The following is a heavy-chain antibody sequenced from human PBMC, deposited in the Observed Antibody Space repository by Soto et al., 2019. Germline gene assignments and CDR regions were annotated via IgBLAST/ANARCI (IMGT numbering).Heavy chain of an antibody. Sequence: QVQLVESGGGVVQPGRSLRLSCAASGFTFSSYGMHWVRQAPGKGLEWVAVISYDGSNKYYADSVKGRFTISRDNSQNPLYLQKDSLRGEETAVYYCANARFGVVIQGGMDVWGQGTTVTVSS. J-gene: IGHJ6*02. V-gene: IGHV3-30*18. CDR2: ISYDGSNK. CDR3: ANARFGVVIQGGMDV. D-gene: IGHD3-3*01. CDR1: GFTFSSYG.